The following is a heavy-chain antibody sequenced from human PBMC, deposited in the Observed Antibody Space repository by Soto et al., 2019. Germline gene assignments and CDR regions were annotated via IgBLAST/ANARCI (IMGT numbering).Heavy chain of an antibody. CDR2: ISYDGIHK. J-gene: IGHJ4*02. D-gene: IGHD3-22*01. CDR1: GFSFSSYG. CDR3: AKSMWTYDSRGYCFDY. V-gene: IGHV3-30*18. Sequence: QVQLVESGGGVVQPGRSLRLSCAASGFSFSSYGLHWVRQAPGKGLEWVTFISYDGIHKYYADSVKGRFTISRDNSKNTLYLQVNSLRAEDTAVYYCAKSMWTYDSRGYCFDYWGQGTLVTVSS.